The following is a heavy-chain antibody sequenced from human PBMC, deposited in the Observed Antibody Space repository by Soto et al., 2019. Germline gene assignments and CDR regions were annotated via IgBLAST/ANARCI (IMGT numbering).Heavy chain of an antibody. J-gene: IGHJ4*02. CDR1: GFTVSDHW. CDR2: ITNSDNTE. CDR3: VGRGADQSLSF. Sequence: PGGSLSLSCAASGFTVSDHWMIWIRQAPGKGLEWISYITNSDNTENYADPVRGRFAAFRENPNKSLYLQMNSLRANDTAVYYFVGRGADQSLSFWGQGTLVTVSS. V-gene: IGHV3-11*01.